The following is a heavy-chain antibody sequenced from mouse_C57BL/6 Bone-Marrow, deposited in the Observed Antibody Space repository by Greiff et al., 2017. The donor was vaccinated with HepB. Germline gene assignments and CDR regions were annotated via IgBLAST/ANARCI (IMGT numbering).Heavy chain of an antibody. CDR3: ARLIYYDYEYAMDY. CDR2: IWSGGST. D-gene: IGHD2-4*01. CDR1: GFSLTSYG. J-gene: IGHJ4*01. V-gene: IGHV2-2*01. Sequence: QVQLQQSGPGLVQPSQSLSITCTVSGFSLTSYGVHWVRQSPGKGLEWLGVIWSGGSTDYNAAFISRLSISKDNSKSQVFFKMNSLQADDTAIYYCARLIYYDYEYAMDYWGQGTSVTVSS.